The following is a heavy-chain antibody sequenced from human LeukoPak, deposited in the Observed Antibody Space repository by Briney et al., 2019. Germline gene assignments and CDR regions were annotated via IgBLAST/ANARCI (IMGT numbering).Heavy chain of an antibody. CDR3: ARDLGVVVAATFDY. Sequence: GASVKVSCKASGGTFSSYAISWVRQAPGQGLGWMGRIIPILGIANYAQKFQGRVTITADKSTSTAYMELSSLRSEDTAVYYCARDLGVVVAATFDYWGQGTLVTVSS. V-gene: IGHV1-69*04. J-gene: IGHJ4*02. CDR2: IIPILGIA. D-gene: IGHD2-15*01. CDR1: GGTFSSYA.